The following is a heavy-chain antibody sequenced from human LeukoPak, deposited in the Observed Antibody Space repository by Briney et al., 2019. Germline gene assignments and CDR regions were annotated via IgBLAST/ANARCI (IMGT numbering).Heavy chain of an antibody. CDR2: INHSGSS. CDR3: ARVFHEGDCSGGSCYYIWDY. CDR1: GGSFSGYY. D-gene: IGHD2-15*01. Sequence: SETLSLTCAVYGGSFSGYYWSWIRQPPGKGLEWIGEINHSGSSNYNPSLKSRVTISVDTSKNQFSLKLSSVTAADTAVYYCARVFHEGDCSGGSCYYIWDYWGQGTLVTVSS. J-gene: IGHJ4*02. V-gene: IGHV4-34*01.